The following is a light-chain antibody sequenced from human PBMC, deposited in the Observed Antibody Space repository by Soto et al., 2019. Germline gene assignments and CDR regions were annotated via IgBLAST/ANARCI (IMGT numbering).Light chain of an antibody. V-gene: IGLV2-14*03. CDR1: SSDVGGYNY. J-gene: IGLJ1*01. CDR2: HVT. CDR3: SSYTASNTYV. Sequence: QSVLTQPASVSGSPGQSITISCTGTSSDVGGYNYVSWYQQYPGKAPKLIIYHVTDRPSGVSDRFSGSKSGDTASLTISGLQAEDEADFYCSSYTASNTYVFGTGTKVTVL.